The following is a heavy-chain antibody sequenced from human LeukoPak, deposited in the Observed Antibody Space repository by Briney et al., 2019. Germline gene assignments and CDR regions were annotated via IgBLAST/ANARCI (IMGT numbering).Heavy chain of an antibody. J-gene: IGHJ4*02. CDR2: INTNTGNP. CDR1: GYTFTSYY. CDR3: ARAGRRDGYNHPKHPSDY. D-gene: IGHD5-24*01. Sequence: GASVKASCKASGYTFTSYYMLWVRQAPGQGLEWMGWINTNTGNPTYAQGFTGRFVFSLDTSVSTAYLQISSLKAEDTAVYYCARAGRRDGYNHPKHPSDYWGQGTLVTVSS. V-gene: IGHV7-4-1*02.